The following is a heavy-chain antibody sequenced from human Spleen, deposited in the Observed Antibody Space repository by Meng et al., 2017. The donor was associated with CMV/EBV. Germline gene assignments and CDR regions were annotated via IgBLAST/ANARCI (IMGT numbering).Heavy chain of an antibody. CDR2: IYYSGST. V-gene: IGHV4-31*03. D-gene: IGHD6-19*01. J-gene: IGHJ4*02. Sequence: VNWEGSGPGLVKPSQTPSLACTVSGGCVSSGGYYWTWIRQHPGKGLEWFGHIYYSGSTFYNPSLKRRVIISIDTSNNQFSLTLRSVTAADTAVYYCARVSSGWDYFDYWGQGTLVTVSS. CDR3: ARVSSGWDYFDY. CDR1: GGCVSSGGYY.